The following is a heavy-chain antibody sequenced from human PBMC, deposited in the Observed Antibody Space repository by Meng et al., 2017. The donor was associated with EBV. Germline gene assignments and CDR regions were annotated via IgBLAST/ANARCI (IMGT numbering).Heavy chain of an antibody. D-gene: IGHD3-10*01. CDR3: ASESGRGYTPDY. V-gene: IGHV1-69*12. CDR2: FLPRLGAP. CDR1: GGPFRYYA. Sequence: QVKLLHSAADVKKPGSSVKVACKTSGGPFRYYAISWVRQAPGQGLEWLGGFLPRLGAPNYAQKFHGRVKITADESTSTHYMDLSSLRSEDTAIYYCASESGRGYTPDYWGQGTLVTVSS. J-gene: IGHJ4*02.